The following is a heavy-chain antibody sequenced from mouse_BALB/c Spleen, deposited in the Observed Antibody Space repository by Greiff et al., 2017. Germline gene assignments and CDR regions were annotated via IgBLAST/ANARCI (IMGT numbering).Heavy chain of an antibody. J-gene: IGHJ4*01. V-gene: IGHV5-12-2*01. Sequence: EVKLVESGGGLVQPGGSLKLSCAASGFTFSSYTMSWVRQTPEKRLEWVAYISNGGGSTYYPDTVKGRFTISRDNAKNTLYLQMSSLKSEDTAMYYCARHGDYDGYAMDYWGQGTSVTVSS. CDR1: GFTFSSYT. CDR3: ARHGDYDGYAMDY. CDR2: ISNGGGST. D-gene: IGHD2-4*01.